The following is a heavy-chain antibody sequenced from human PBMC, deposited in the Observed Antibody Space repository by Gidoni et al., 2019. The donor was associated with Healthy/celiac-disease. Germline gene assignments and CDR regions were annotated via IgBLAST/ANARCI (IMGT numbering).Heavy chain of an antibody. V-gene: IGHV3-30*18. CDR3: AKAPYSSSWSLFDY. CDR2: ISYDGSNK. Sequence: QVQLVESGGGVVQPGRSLRLSCAASGFTFSSYGMHWVRQAPGKGLEWVAVISYDGSNKYYADSVKGRFTISRDNSKNTLYLQMNSLRAEDTAVYYCAKAPYSSSWSLFDYWGQGTLVTVSS. D-gene: IGHD6-13*01. CDR1: GFTFSSYG. J-gene: IGHJ4*02.